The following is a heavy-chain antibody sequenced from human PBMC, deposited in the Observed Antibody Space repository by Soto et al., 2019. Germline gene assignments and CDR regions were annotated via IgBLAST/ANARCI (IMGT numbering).Heavy chain of an antibody. D-gene: IGHD2-2*01. CDR2: ISGNNGAT. J-gene: IGHJ5*01. Sequence: QVQLMQSGTEVKKPGASVKVSCKASGYTFANYGISWVRQAPGQGLECVGRISGNNGATNYAPKVQGRVNMTIDTSTVTAYMDLRSLRSDDTAIYYCVRDLKYVLVNGTWFDSRGQGTLVAVSS. V-gene: IGHV1-18*04. CDR3: VRDLKYVLVNGTWFDS. CDR1: GYTFANYG.